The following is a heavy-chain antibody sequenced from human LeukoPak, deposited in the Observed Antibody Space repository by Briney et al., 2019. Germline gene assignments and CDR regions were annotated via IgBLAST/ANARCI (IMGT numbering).Heavy chain of an antibody. CDR3: ARVAAWDSSGYLFDY. CDR2: INSDGSST. CDR1: GFTFGTYW. D-gene: IGHD3-22*01. V-gene: IGHV3-74*01. Sequence: QPGGSLRLSCAASGFTFGTYWMHWVRQAPGKGLVWVSRINSDGSSTSYADSVKGRFTISRESAKNTLYLQMNSLRAEDTAVYYCARVAAWDSSGYLFDYWGQGALVTVSS. J-gene: IGHJ4*02.